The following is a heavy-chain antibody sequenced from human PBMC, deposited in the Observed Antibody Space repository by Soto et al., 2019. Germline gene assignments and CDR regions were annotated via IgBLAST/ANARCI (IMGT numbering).Heavy chain of an antibody. D-gene: IGHD3-10*01. CDR2: IYPGDSDT. CDR1: GYSFTSYW. CDR3: ARLDMVRGATTEHYYYGMDV. J-gene: IGHJ6*02. Sequence: GESLKISCKGSGYSFTSYWIGWVRQMPGKGLEWMGIIYPGDSDTRYSPSFQGQVTISADKSISTAYLQWSSLKASDTAMYYCARLDMVRGATTEHYYYGMDVWGQGTTVTVSS. V-gene: IGHV5-51*01.